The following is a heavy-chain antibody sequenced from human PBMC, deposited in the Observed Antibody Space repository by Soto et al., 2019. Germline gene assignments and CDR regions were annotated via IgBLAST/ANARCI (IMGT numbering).Heavy chain of an antibody. CDR1: GYTFTSYG. CDR2: ISAYNGNT. Sequence: ASVKVSCKASGYTFTSYGISCVRQAPGQGLEWMGWISAYNGNTNYAQKLQGRVTMTTDTSTSTAYMELRSLRSDDTAVYYCARLMPYYYDSSGYYQDYYYYGMDVWGQGTTVTVSS. V-gene: IGHV1-18*01. J-gene: IGHJ6*02. D-gene: IGHD3-22*01. CDR3: ARLMPYYYDSSGYYQDYYYYGMDV.